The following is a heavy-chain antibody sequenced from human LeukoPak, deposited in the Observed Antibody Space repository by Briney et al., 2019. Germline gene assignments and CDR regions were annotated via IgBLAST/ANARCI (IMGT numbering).Heavy chain of an antibody. CDR2: IQNDGNNK. Sequence: LPGGSLRLSCAASGFTFSSYGIHWVRQAPGKGLEWVAFIQNDGNNKFYADSVKGRFTISRDNSENTLYLQMNSLRTEDTAIYHCAKDEIQGVVGAGPGYWGQGTLVTVSS. CDR1: GFTFSSYG. V-gene: IGHV3-30*02. D-gene: IGHD1-26*01. J-gene: IGHJ4*02. CDR3: AKDEIQGVVGAGPGY.